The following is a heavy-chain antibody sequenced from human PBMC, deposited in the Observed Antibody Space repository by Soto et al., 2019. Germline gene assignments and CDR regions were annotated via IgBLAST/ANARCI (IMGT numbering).Heavy chain of an antibody. D-gene: IGHD6-19*01. J-gene: IGHJ4*02. CDR1: GYTFTSYY. CDR2: INPSGGST. CDR3: AREVGNGSGWSDYIDY. Sequence: GASVKVSCKACGYTFTSYYMHWVRQAPGQGLEWMGIINPSGGSTSYAQKFQGRVTMTRDTSTSTVYMELSSLRSEDTAVYYCAREVGNGSGWSDYIDYWCQGPLVTV. V-gene: IGHV1-46*01.